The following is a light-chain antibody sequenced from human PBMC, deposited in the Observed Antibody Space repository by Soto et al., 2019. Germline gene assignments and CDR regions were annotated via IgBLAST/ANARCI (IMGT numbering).Light chain of an antibody. Sequence: EIVLTQSPDTLSLSPGERATLSCRASQTVSSNYLAWCQQRPGQAPRLLIYGASTRAAGIPARFSGSGSGTEFTLTISSPQSEDFAVYYCQQYNNWPPITFGQGTRLEI. J-gene: IGKJ5*01. CDR1: QTVSSN. CDR2: GAS. V-gene: IGKV3D-15*01. CDR3: QQYNNWPPIT.